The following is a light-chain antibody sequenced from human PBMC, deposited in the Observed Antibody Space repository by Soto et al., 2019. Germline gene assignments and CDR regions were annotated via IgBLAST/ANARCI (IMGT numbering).Light chain of an antibody. Sequence: EVVLTQSPATLSLSPGERAILSCRASQSVEKYLVWYQQKPGQAPRPLIYDTSNRATGIPARFSGSGSETDFTVTISSLEPGDGAVYDCQQRKHRPPLTFGGGTKV. CDR1: QSVEKY. CDR3: QQRKHRPPLT. CDR2: DTS. J-gene: IGKJ4*01. V-gene: IGKV3-11*01.